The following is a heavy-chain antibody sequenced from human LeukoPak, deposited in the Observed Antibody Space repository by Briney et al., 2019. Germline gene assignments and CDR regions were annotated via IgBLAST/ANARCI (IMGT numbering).Heavy chain of an antibody. D-gene: IGHD3-10*01. CDR2: IDWDEDK. V-gene: IGHV2-70*01. CDR1: GFALSTGGMC. J-gene: IGHJ4*02. CDR3: ARGYGSGSYYYPFDY. Sequence: SGPTLLNPTQTLTLTCTFSGFALSTGGMCVRWIRQPPGKALEWLSHIDWDEDKYYITSLKTRLTISEETSKKQVVLTMTNMDPVDTATYYCARGYGSGSYYYPFDYWGQGTLVTVSS.